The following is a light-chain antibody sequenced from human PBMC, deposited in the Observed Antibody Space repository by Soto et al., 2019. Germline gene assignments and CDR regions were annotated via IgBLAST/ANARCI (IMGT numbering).Light chain of an antibody. V-gene: IGLV2-11*01. CDR1: SSDVGGYNY. CDR2: DVS. Sequence: QSVLTQPRSVSGSPGQSVTISCTGTSSDVGGYNYVSWYQQHPGKAPKLMIYDVSKRPSRVPDRFSGSKSGNTASLTISGLQAEDEADYYCCSYAGSYKGYVFGTGTKVTVL. J-gene: IGLJ1*01. CDR3: CSYAGSYKGYV.